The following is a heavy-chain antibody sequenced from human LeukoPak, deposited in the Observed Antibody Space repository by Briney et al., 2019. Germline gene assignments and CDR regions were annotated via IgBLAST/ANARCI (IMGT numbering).Heavy chain of an antibody. CDR3: AREPGGPITSGWLSSRKDPEDY. CDR2: IYSGGST. D-gene: IGHD6-19*01. CDR1: GFTVSSNY. J-gene: IGHJ4*02. V-gene: IGHV3-66*01. Sequence: GGSLRLSCAASGFTVSSNYMSWVRQAPGKGLEWVSVIYSGGSTYYADSVKGRFTISRDNSKNTLYLQMNSLSAEDTAVYYCAREPGGPITSGWLSSRKDPEDYWGQGTLVTVSS.